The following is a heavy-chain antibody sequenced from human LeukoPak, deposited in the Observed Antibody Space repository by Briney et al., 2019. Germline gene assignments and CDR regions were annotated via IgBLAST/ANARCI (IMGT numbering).Heavy chain of an antibody. V-gene: IGHV1-69*01. CDR2: IIPIFGTA. Sequence: VKVSCXXXXGXXSSYAXSWVRQAPGQGLEWMGGIIPIFGTANYAQKFQGRVTITADESTSTAYMELSSLRSEDTAVYYCARTTPNNYDFWSGYYPYYYYGMDVWGQGTTVTVSS. D-gene: IGHD3-3*01. CDR3: ARTTPNNYDFWSGYYPYYYYGMDV. J-gene: IGHJ6*02. CDR1: XGXXSSYA.